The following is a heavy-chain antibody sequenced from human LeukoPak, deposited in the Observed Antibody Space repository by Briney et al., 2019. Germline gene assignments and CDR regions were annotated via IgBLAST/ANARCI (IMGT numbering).Heavy chain of an antibody. CDR3: AKHAYGDYVGWFAP. D-gene: IGHD4-17*01. CDR2: ISGNGDTT. V-gene: IGHV3-23*01. J-gene: IGHJ5*02. Sequence: GGSLRLSCAASKFTFSTYGMRWVRQAPGKGLDWVSTISGNGDTTYYADSVKGRFTISRDNAKNTLYLQMNSLRAEDTAVYYCAKHAYGDYVGWFAPWGQGTLDTVTS. CDR1: KFTFSTYG.